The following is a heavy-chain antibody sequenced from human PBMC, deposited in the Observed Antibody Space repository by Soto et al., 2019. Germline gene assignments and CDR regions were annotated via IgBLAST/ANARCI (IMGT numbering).Heavy chain of an antibody. CDR3: ARVDTAVAHNWFDP. D-gene: IGHD5-18*01. V-gene: IGHV4-59*01. J-gene: IGHJ5*02. Sequence: SETLSLTCTVSGGSISSYYWSWIRQPPGKGLEWIGYIYYSGSTNYNPSLKSRVTISVDTSKNQFSLKLSSVTAADTAVYYCARVDTAVAHNWFDPWGQGTLVTVSS. CDR1: GGSISSYY. CDR2: IYYSGST.